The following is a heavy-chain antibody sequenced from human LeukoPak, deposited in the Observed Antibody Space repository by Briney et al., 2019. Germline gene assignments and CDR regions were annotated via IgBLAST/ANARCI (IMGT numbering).Heavy chain of an antibody. CDR2: ITSAGGGA. V-gene: IGHV3-NL1*01. CDR3: ARDSSSWYGYYYYYGMDV. J-gene: IGHJ6*02. Sequence: PGGSLRLSCAASGFTFSSYSMNWVRQAPGKGLEWVSSITSAGGGAYYPDSVKGRSTISRDNSKNTLYLQMNSLRAEDTAVYYCARDSSSWYGYYYYYGMDVWGQGTTVTVSS. D-gene: IGHD6-13*01. CDR1: GFTFSSYS.